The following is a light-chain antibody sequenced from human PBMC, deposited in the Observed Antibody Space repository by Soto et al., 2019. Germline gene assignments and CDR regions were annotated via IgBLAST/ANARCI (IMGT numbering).Light chain of an antibody. Sequence: QSVLTQPPSASGTPGQRVTISCSGSSSNIGNFYVYWYQQLPGPAPKLLIYKNNQRPLGVTDRFSGSKSGTSASLAISGLRSEDEADYYCAAWDDSLSGPGVFGGGTQLTVL. CDR1: SSNIGNFY. J-gene: IGLJ7*01. CDR3: AAWDDSLSGPGV. CDR2: KNN. V-gene: IGLV1-47*01.